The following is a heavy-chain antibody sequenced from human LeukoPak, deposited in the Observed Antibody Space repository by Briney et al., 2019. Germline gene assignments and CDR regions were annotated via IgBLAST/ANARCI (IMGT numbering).Heavy chain of an antibody. J-gene: IGHJ4*02. CDR3: ARGGYSGSF. Sequence: SETLSLTCTVSGDSISSGSYYWSWVRQPAGKGLEWIGRIYTSGSTNYNPSLKSRVTISVDTSKNQFSLKLSSVTAADTAVYYCARGGYSGSFWGQGTLVTVSS. CDR1: GDSISSGSYY. CDR2: IYTSGST. V-gene: IGHV4-61*02. D-gene: IGHD1-26*01.